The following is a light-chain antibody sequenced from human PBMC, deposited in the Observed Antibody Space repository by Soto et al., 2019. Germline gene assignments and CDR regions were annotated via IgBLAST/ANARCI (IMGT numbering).Light chain of an antibody. V-gene: IGKV3-15*01. Sequence: EIVMTQSPATLSVSPGERATLSCRASQSVSSNLAWYQQKPGQAPRLLIYGASTRATGIPARFSGSGSGTEFTLTISSLQSEDFALYYCQQYNNWPLTFGPGTKVDNK. J-gene: IGKJ3*01. CDR3: QQYNNWPLT. CDR1: QSVSSN. CDR2: GAS.